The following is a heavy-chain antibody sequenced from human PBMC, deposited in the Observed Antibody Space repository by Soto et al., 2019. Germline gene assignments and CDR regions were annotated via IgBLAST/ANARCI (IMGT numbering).Heavy chain of an antibody. CDR2: ISGSGGTT. Sequence: EVQLLESGGGLVQPGGSLRLSCAASGFTFGNYAMSWARQAPGKGLEWVSAISGSGGTTHYADSVKGRFTISRDNSKNTLYLQMNSLRVEDTAVYYCAKDRSSTSCYAFDYWGQGSLVTVSS. V-gene: IGHV3-23*01. D-gene: IGHD2-2*01. CDR3: AKDRSSTSCYAFDY. J-gene: IGHJ4*02. CDR1: GFTFGNYA.